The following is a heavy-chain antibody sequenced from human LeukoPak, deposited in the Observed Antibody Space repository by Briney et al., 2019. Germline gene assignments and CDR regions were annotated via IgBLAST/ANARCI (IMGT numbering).Heavy chain of an antibody. CDR3: ASLFWDSSGYYPPDAFDI. J-gene: IGHJ3*02. Sequence: GGSLRLSCAASGLTFSSYAMSWVRQAPGKGLEWVSAISGSGGSTYYADSVKGRFTISRDNSKNTLYLQMNSLRAEDTAVYYCASLFWDSSGYYPPDAFDIWGQGTMVTVSS. CDR1: GLTFSSYA. V-gene: IGHV3-23*01. CDR2: ISGSGGST. D-gene: IGHD3-22*01.